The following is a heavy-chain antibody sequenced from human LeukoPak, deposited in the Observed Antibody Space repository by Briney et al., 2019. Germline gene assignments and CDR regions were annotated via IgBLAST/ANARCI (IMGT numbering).Heavy chain of an antibody. CDR1: GGSISSYY. V-gene: IGHV4-59*08. CDR2: IYYSGST. CDR3: ARRGDYYGMDV. Sequence: SETLSLTCTVSGGSISSYYWSWIRQPPGKGLEWIGNIYYSGSTNYNPSLKSRVTISVDTSKNQFSLKLSSVTAADTAVYYCARRGDYYGMDVWGQGTTVTVSS. J-gene: IGHJ6*02.